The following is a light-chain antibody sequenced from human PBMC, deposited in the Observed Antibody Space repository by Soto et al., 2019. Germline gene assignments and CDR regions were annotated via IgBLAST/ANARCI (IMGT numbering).Light chain of an antibody. J-gene: IGKJ1*01. CDR3: QQYNSYS. V-gene: IGKV1-5*01. CDR1: QSISNW. CDR2: HAS. Sequence: DIQMTQSPSTLHASVGDRVTINCRASQSISNWLAWYQQKPGKAPNVLIYHASNLQSGVPSRFSGSGSGTEFTLTIISLQPDDFATYYCQQYNSYSFGQGTKGEIK.